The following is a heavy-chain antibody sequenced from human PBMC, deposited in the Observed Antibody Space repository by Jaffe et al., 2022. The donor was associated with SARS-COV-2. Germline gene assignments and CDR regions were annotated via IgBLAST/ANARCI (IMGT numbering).Heavy chain of an antibody. CDR2: ISGSGSTT. Sequence: EVQLVETGGGLVQPGGSLRLSCAASGFTFSDHSTNWVRRAPGKGLEWLSYISGSGSTTYYAESVKGRFTISRDNGRNSVYLQMNSLKAEDTAVYYCARLLDYAQQLFSNYQYYYYMDVWGKGTTVTVSS. J-gene: IGHJ6*03. CDR1: GFTFSDHS. V-gene: IGHV3-48*01. D-gene: IGHD6-13*01. CDR3: ARLLDYAQQLFSNYQYYYYMDV.